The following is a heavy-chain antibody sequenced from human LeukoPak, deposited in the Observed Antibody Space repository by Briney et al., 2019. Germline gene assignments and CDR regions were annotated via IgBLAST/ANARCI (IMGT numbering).Heavy chain of an antibody. CDR3: AKDPSNSSGWYDY. CDR2: ISGSGGST. D-gene: IGHD6-19*01. J-gene: IGHJ4*02. CDR1: GFTFSSYA. V-gene: IGHV3-23*01. Sequence: GGSLRLSCAASGFTFSSYAMSWVRQAPGKGLEWVSSISGSGGSTYYADSMKGRFTISRDNSKNTLYLQMNSLRAEDTAVYYCAKDPSNSSGWYDYWGQGTLVTVSS.